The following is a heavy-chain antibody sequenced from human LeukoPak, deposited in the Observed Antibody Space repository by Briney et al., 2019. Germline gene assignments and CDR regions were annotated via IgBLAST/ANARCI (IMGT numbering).Heavy chain of an antibody. Sequence: GGSLRLSCAASGFTFSSYWMPWVRQAPGKGLVWVSRINSDGSSTSYADSVKGRFTISRDNAKNTLYLQMNSLRAEDTTVYYCARGYSSGWFRKYYFDYWGQGTLVTVSS. CDR1: GFTFSSYW. CDR2: INSDGSST. J-gene: IGHJ4*02. V-gene: IGHV3-74*01. D-gene: IGHD6-19*01. CDR3: ARGYSSGWFRKYYFDY.